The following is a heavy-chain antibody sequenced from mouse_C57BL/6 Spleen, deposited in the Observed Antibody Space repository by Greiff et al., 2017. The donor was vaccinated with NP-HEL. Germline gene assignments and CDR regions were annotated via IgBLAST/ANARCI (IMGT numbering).Heavy chain of an antibody. CDR1: GYTFTSYW. Sequence: QVQLQQSGAELARPGASVKLSCKASGYTFTSYWMHWVKQRPGRGLEWIGRIDPNSGGTKYNEKFKSKATLTVDKPSSTAYMQLSSLTSEDSAVYYCARYYYSNYLYYYAMDYWGQGTSVTVSS. CDR2: IDPNSGGT. V-gene: IGHV1-72*01. J-gene: IGHJ4*01. CDR3: ARYYYSNYLYYYAMDY. D-gene: IGHD2-5*01.